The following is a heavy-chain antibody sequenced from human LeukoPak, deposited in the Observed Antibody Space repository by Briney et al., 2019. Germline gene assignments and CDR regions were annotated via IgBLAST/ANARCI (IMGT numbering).Heavy chain of an antibody. CDR3: ARDRGGIGYYMDV. J-gene: IGHJ6*03. CDR2: IRYDGSNK. V-gene: IGHV3-30*02. CDR1: GFTFSSYG. Sequence: PGGSLRLSCAASGFTFSSYGMHWVRQAPGKGLEWVAFIRYDGSNKYYADSVKGRFTISRDNSENTLYLQMNSLRAEDTALYYCARDRGGIGYYMDVWGKGTTVTVSS. D-gene: IGHD3-16*02.